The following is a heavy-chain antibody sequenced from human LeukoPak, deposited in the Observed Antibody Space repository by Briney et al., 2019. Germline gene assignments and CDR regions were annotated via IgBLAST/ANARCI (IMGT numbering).Heavy chain of an antibody. D-gene: IGHD1-1*01. CDR1: GGSVSSGRYC. V-gene: IGHV4-61*01. CDR3: ARTRTGDQGYYFDY. CDR2: FYYSGST. Sequence: SETLSLTCTVSGGSVSSGRYCWSWIRQPPGKGLECIGYFYYSGSTNYNPSLKTRVTISVDTSKNQFSLKVSSVTAADTAVYYCARTRTGDQGYYFDYWGQGTLVTVSS. J-gene: IGHJ4*02.